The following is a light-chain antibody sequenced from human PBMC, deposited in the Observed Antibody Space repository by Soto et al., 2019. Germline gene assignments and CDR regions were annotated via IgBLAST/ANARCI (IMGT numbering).Light chain of an antibody. Sequence: EIVLTQSPATLSLSPGERATLSCRASQSVSSYLAWYQQKPGQAPRLLIYDASNRATGIPARFSGSWSGTDFTLTISSLEPEDFAVYYCQQRSNWPPITFGLGTKVEIK. CDR1: QSVSSY. CDR3: QQRSNWPPIT. V-gene: IGKV3-11*01. J-gene: IGKJ4*01. CDR2: DAS.